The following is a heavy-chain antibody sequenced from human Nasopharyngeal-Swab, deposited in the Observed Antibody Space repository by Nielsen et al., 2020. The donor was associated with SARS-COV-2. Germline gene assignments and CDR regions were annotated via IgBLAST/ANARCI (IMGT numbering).Heavy chain of an antibody. CDR1: GFTFSSYG. CDR2: IWYDGSNK. CDR3: AREEGITIFGVVLNNYYYGIDV. D-gene: IGHD3-3*01. Sequence: GGSLRLSCAASGFTFSSYGMHWVRQAPGKGLEWVAVIWYDGSNKYYADSVKGRFTISRDNSKNTLYLQMNSLRAEDTAVYYCAREEGITIFGVVLNNYYYGIDVWGQGTTVTVSS. J-gene: IGHJ6*02. V-gene: IGHV3-33*01.